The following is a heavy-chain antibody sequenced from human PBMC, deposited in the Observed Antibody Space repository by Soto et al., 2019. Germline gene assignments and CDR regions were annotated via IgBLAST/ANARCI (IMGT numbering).Heavy chain of an antibody. CDR2: ISGNGGST. CDR1: GFTFSSYV. Sequence: EVQLLESGGGLVQPGGSLRLSCAVSGFTFSSYVMNWVRQAPGTGLEWVSDISGNGGSTYYADSVNGRFTISRDNSKNTLHLQMNSLRADDTAVDYCATGIRGGVGFTDAFDIWGQGTVVTVCS. D-gene: IGHD3-10*01. V-gene: IGHV3-23*01. CDR3: ATGIRGGVGFTDAFDI. J-gene: IGHJ3*02.